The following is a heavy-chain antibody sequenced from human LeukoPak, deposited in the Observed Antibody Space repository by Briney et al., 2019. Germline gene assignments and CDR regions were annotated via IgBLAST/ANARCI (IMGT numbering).Heavy chain of an antibody. J-gene: IGHJ6*02. Sequence: SETLSLTCAVYGGSFSGYYWSWIRQPPGKGLEWIGEINHSGSTNYNPTLKSRVTISVDTSKNQFSLKLSSVTAADTAVYYCARGGGRYGSGSYYSPRLYYYYYGMDVWGQGTTVTVSS. CDR1: GGSFSGYY. D-gene: IGHD3-10*01. CDR3: ARGGGRYGSGSYYSPRLYYYYYGMDV. V-gene: IGHV4-34*01. CDR2: INHSGST.